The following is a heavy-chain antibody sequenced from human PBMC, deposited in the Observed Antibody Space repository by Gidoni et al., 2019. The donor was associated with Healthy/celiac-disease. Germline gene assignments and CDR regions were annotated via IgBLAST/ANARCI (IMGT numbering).Heavy chain of an antibody. Sequence: QVQLVASGGGVVQPGRSLRISCAAPGSTLSSYALHWVRQAPGKGLELVAVISYDGSNKYYADSVKCRFTVSRDNSKNTLYLQMNSLRAEDTAVYYCARGESDESSGYYTYWGQGPLVTVSS. CDR2: ISYDGSNK. V-gene: IGHV3-30-3*01. J-gene: IGHJ4*02. CDR1: GSTLSSYA. D-gene: IGHD3-22*01. CDR3: ARGESDESSGYYTY.